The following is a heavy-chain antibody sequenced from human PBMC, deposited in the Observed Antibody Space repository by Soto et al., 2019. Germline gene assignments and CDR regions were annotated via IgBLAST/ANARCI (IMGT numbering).Heavy chain of an antibody. Sequence: QVQLQESGPGLVKPSETLSLTCTVSGGSVSSGSYYWSWIRQPPGKGLEWIGYIYYSGCTNYNPSLKSRVTISVDASKNQFARKLSSVTAADTAVYYCARGEPGSGYFLYYYYGMDVWGQGTTVTVSS. CDR1: GGSVSSGSYY. CDR3: ARGEPGSGYFLYYYYGMDV. CDR2: IYYSGCT. J-gene: IGHJ6*02. D-gene: IGHD3-3*01. V-gene: IGHV4-61*01.